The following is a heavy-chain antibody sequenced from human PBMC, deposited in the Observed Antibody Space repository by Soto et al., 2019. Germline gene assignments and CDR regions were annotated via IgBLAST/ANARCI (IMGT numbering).Heavy chain of an antibody. CDR3: ARHSDSGQNKNFFDF. CDR2: IHYSGGS. CDR1: GGSTSNSGYF. V-gene: IGHV4-39*01. Sequence: QLQLQESGPGLVKPSETLSLTCIFSGGSTSNSGYFWDWIRQPPGKGLEWIGNIHYSGGSYCNPSLKSRVTMSVDTSQNQFSLNLSSVTAADTAVYYCARHSDSGQNKNFFDFWSQGTLVTVSS. J-gene: IGHJ4*02. D-gene: IGHD3-10*01.